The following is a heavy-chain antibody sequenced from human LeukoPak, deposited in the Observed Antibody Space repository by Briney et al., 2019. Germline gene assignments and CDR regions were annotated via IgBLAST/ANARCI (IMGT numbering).Heavy chain of an antibody. J-gene: IGHJ2*01. V-gene: IGHV3-23*01. CDR1: GFTFSSYA. Sequence: GGSLRLSCAASGFTFSSYAMSWVRQAPGKGLEWVSAISGSGGSTYYADSVKGRFTISRDNSKNTLYLQMNSLRAEDTAVYYCAKDLKYSSGWYPPRTWWYFDLWGRGTLVTVSS. CDR3: AKDLKYSSGWYPPRTWWYFDL. CDR2: ISGSGGST. D-gene: IGHD6-19*01.